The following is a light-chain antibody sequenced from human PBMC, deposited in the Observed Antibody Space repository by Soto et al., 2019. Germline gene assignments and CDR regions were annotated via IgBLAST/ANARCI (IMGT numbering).Light chain of an antibody. CDR3: NSYSTSSTPLV. Sequence: QSALTQPASVSGSPRQSITISCTGTSSDVGGYDYVSWYQQHPGKAPRLMIYDVNNRPSGVSNRFSGSKSGNTASLTISGLQAEDEADYYCNSYSTSSTPLVFGGGTKLTVL. CDR1: SSDVGGYDY. J-gene: IGLJ2*01. V-gene: IGLV2-14*03. CDR2: DVN.